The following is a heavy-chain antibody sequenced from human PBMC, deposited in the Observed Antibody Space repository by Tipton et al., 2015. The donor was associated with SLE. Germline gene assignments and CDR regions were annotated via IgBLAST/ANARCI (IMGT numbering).Heavy chain of an antibody. CDR2: IYYTGST. V-gene: IGHV4-39*07. CDR1: GGSISSSNYY. Sequence: TLSLTCTVSGGSISSSNYYWGWIRQPPGKGLEWIASIYYTGSTYQNPSLKSRVTISIDTSKNQFSLKLRSVTAADTAVYYCARLPDYFDHWGQGALVTVSS. J-gene: IGHJ4*02. CDR3: ARLPDYFDH.